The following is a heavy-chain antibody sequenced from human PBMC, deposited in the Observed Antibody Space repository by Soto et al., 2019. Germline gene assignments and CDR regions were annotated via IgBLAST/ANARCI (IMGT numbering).Heavy chain of an antibody. CDR2: ISSSGYI. J-gene: IGHJ6*02. V-gene: IGHV3-21*01. Sequence: EVQLVESGGGLVKPGGSLRLSCAASGFNFNSYTINWVRQAPGKRLEWLSSISSSGYIFSTDSVRGRFTISRDNAKNSVYLQINSLRAEDTAVYFCARDCSGGSCYPGMDVWGQGTTVTVCS. D-gene: IGHD2-15*01. CDR3: ARDCSGGSCYPGMDV. CDR1: GFNFNSYT.